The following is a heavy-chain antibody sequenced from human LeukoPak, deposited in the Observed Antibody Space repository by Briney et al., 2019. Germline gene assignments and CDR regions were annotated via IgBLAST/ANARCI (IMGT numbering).Heavy chain of an antibody. J-gene: IGHJ4*02. D-gene: IGHD4-11*01. CDR2: ISGSGDST. CDR3: AKNRGNYYYFDY. V-gene: IGHV3-23*01. Sequence: GGSLRLFCAASGFTFSSYAMSWVRQAPGKGLEWVSAISGSGDSTYYADSVKDRFTISRDKSKNTLYLQMNSLGAEDTAVYYCAKNRGNYYYFDYWGQGTLVTVSS. CDR1: GFTFSSYA.